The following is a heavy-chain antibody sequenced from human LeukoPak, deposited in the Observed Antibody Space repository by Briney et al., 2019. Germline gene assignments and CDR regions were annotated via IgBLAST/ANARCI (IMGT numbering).Heavy chain of an antibody. V-gene: IGHV3-30-3*01. J-gene: IGHJ4*02. CDR3: AKVYGGNSIDY. Sequence: GGSLRLSCAASGFTFSRYIMHWVRQAPGKGLEWVAVISYDGSNKYYSDSVKGRFTISRDNSKNTLYLQMNSLRPEDTAVYYCAKVYGGNSIDYWGQGTLVTVSS. CDR2: ISYDGSNK. CDR1: GFTFSRYI. D-gene: IGHD4-23*01.